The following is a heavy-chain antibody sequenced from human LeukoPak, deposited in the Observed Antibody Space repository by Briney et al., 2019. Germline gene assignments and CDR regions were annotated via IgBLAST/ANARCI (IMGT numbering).Heavy chain of an antibody. D-gene: IGHD2-2*01. CDR3: ARAYYCCSTSCYARSWRNYYYYMDV. V-gene: IGHV4-34*01. CDR1: GGSFSGYY. CDR2: INHSGST. Sequence: SETLSLTCAVYGGSFSGYYWSWIRQPPGKGLEWIGEINHSGSTNYNPSLKSRVTISVDTSKNQFSLKLSSVTAAVTAVYYCARAYYCCSTSCYARSWRNYYYYMDVWGKGTTVTVSS. J-gene: IGHJ6*03.